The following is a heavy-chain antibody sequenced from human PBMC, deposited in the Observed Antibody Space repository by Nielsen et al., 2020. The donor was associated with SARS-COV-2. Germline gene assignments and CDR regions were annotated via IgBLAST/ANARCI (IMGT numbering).Heavy chain of an antibody. Sequence: SVKVSCKASGFTFTSSAVQWVRQARGQRLEWIGWIVVGSGNTNYAQKFQERVTITRDMSTSTAYMELSSLRSEDTAVYYCAADPYYYDSSGYYYYDYWGQGTLVTVSS. CDR1: GFTFTSSA. V-gene: IGHV1-58*01. CDR3: AADPYYYDSSGYYYYDY. CDR2: IVVGSGNT. D-gene: IGHD3-22*01. J-gene: IGHJ4*02.